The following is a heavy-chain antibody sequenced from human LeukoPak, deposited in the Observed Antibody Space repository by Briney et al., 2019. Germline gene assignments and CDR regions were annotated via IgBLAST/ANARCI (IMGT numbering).Heavy chain of an antibody. J-gene: IGHJ4*02. D-gene: IGHD3-22*01. V-gene: IGHV1-2*02. Sequence: ASVTVSCKASGYTFTGYYMHWVRQAPGQGLEWMGWINPNSGGTNYAQKFQGRVTMTRDTSISTAYMELSRLRSDDTAVYYCARDKPLKGYYDSSGYYYWGQGTLVTVSS. CDR2: INPNSGGT. CDR3: ARDKPLKGYYDSSGYYY. CDR1: GYTFTGYY.